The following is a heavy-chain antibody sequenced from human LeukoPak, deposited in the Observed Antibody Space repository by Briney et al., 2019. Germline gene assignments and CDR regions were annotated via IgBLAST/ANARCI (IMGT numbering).Heavy chain of an antibody. CDR2: IWYDGSNK. V-gene: IGHV3-33*01. J-gene: IGHJ4*02. D-gene: IGHD3-22*01. Sequence: PGRSLRLSCAASGFTFSSYGMHWVRQAPGKGLEWVADIWYDGSNKYYADSVKGRFTISRDNSKHTLYLQMNSLRAEDTAVYYCARDPTYYDSSGYYPSYFDYWGQGTLVTVSS. CDR1: GFTFSSYG. CDR3: ARDPTYYDSSGYYPSYFDY.